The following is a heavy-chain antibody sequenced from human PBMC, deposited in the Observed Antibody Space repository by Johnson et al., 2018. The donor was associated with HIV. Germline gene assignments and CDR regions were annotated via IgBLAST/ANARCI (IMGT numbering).Heavy chain of an antibody. CDR2: INQDGSEK. D-gene: IGHD2-21*02. CDR1: EFIFSSYW. CDR3: TGDGPRDAFDI. V-gene: IGHV3-7*02. J-gene: IGHJ3*02. Sequence: VQLVESGGGLVQPGGSLRLSCVVSEFIFSSYWMSWVRQAPGKGLEWVANINQDGSEKYYVDSTKGRFTISRDNAKNSLVLQMNSLRGEDTAVYYCTGDGPRDAFDIWGQGTVVTVSS.